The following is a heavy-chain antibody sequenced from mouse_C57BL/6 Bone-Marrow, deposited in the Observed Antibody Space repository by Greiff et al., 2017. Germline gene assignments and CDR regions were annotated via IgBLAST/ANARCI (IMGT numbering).Heavy chain of an antibody. D-gene: IGHD2-3*01. CDR1: GFNIKDYY. Sequence: VQLQQSGAELVKPGASVKLSCTASGFNIKDYYMHWVKQRTEQGLEGIGRIDPEDGENKDGPKFQGKATITADTSSTPASLQLSSLTSEDTAVYYCARFDDGYYLYYFDYWGQGTTLTVSS. CDR2: IDPEDGEN. V-gene: IGHV14-2*01. CDR3: ARFDDGYYLYYFDY. J-gene: IGHJ2*01.